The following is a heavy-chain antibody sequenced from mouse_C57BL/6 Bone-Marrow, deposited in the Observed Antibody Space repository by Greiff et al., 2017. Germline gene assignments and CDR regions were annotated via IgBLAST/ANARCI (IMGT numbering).Heavy chain of an antibody. Sequence: EVQVVESGEGLVKPGGSLKLSCAASGFTFSSYAMSWVRQTPEKRLEWVAYISSGGDYIYYADTVKGRFTISRDNARNTLYLQMSSLKSEDTAMYYCTRADGSDYYAMDYWGQGTSVTVAS. J-gene: IGHJ4*01. D-gene: IGHD2-3*01. V-gene: IGHV5-9-1*02. CDR2: ISSGGDYI. CDR3: TRADGSDYYAMDY. CDR1: GFTFSSYA.